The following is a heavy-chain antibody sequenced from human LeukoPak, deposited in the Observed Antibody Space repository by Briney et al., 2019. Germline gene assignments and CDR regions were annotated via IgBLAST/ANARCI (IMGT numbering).Heavy chain of an antibody. CDR2: ISSSSVTI. D-gene: IGHD3-10*01. CDR1: GFTFSSYG. Sequence: HPLGSLRPSCAPSGFTFSSYGTNWVRQAPAKGLEWIAYISSSSVTIYHADSVKDRFNISRDNAKKSRKLQMTSLRAEHTAVYYCVRDVVVRGQKNLDNWGQGTLVTVPS. V-gene: IGHV3-48*01. J-gene: IGHJ4*02. CDR3: VRDVVVRGQKNLDN.